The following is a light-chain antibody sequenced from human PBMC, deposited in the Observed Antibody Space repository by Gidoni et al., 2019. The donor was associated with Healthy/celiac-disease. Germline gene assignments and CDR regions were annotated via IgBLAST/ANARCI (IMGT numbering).Light chain of an antibody. CDR3: MQALQTPYT. CDR1: QSLLHSNGYNY. J-gene: IGKJ2*01. V-gene: IGKV2-28*01. CDR2: LGS. Sequence: DIVMTQSPPSLPVTPGEPASISCRSSQSLLHSNGYNYLDWYLQKAGQSPQLLIYLGSNRASGVPDRFSGSGSGTDFTLKISRVEAEDVGVYYCMQALQTPYTFGQGTKLEIK.